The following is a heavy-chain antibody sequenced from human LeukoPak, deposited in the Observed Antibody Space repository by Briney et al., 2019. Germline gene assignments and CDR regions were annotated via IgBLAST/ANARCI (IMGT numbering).Heavy chain of an antibody. D-gene: IGHD3-22*01. CDR1: GFTFSSYS. Sequence: GGSLRLSCAASGFTFSSYSMNWVRQAPGQGLEWVSSISNSGSYIYYADSVKGRFTISRDNAKNSLYLQMNSLRAEDTAVYYCARDRYYYDSSGYLDHWYFDLWGRGTLVTVSS. J-gene: IGHJ2*01. CDR2: ISNSGSYI. CDR3: ARDRYYYDSSGYLDHWYFDL. V-gene: IGHV3-21*01.